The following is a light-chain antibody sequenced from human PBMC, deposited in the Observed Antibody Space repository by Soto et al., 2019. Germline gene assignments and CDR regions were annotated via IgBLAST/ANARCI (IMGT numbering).Light chain of an antibody. Sequence: EIVLTQSPATLSLSPGERATLSCRASQSVSSYLSWYQQKPGQAPRLLIYDASNRATGIPARFSGSGSGTDFTRTISSLEPADFAVYYCQQRSNWPSTFGGGTKVEIK. CDR1: QSVSSY. J-gene: IGKJ4*01. V-gene: IGKV3-11*01. CDR2: DAS. CDR3: QQRSNWPST.